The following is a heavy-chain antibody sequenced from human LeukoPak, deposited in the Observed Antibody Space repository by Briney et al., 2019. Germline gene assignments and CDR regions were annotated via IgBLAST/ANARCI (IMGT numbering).Heavy chain of an antibody. D-gene: IGHD3-16*01. CDR3: VRALGRLNY. CDR2: INGDGSST. V-gene: IGHV3-74*01. J-gene: IGHJ4*02. Sequence: GGSLRLSCAASGFTFSSYWMHWVRRAPGKGLVWVSQINGDGSSTNYADSVKGRFTISRDNAKNTLYLQMSSLRAEDTAVYYCVRALGRLNYWGQGTLVTVSS. CDR1: GFTFSSYW.